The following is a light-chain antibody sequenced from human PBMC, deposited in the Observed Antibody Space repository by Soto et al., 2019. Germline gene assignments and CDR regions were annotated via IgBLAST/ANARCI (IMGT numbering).Light chain of an antibody. J-gene: IGKJ2*01. V-gene: IGKV3-20*01. CDR2: TAS. CDR3: QQDGTSPST. Sequence: EIVLTQSPGTLSLSPGERATLSCSASQSVSSSYVAWYQQKSGQAPRLLIYTASSTAAGIPERFSGRGSVTDFTPTISRLETESVAVYYCQQDGTSPSTVGQGTKLDIK. CDR1: QSVSSSY.